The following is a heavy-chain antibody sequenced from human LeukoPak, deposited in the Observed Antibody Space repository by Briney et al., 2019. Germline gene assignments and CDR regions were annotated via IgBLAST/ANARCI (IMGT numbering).Heavy chain of an antibody. Sequence: GASVKVSCKASRYTFTGYYIHWVRQAPGQGLEWVGRINPNSGGTNYAQKFQGRVTMTRDTSISTAYMELSSLRSDDTAVYYCARVGGDDYGDPYAYYFDYWGQGTLVTVSS. CDR3: ARVGGDDYGDPYAYYFDY. D-gene: IGHD4-17*01. CDR1: RYTFTGYY. CDR2: INPNSGGT. J-gene: IGHJ4*02. V-gene: IGHV1-2*06.